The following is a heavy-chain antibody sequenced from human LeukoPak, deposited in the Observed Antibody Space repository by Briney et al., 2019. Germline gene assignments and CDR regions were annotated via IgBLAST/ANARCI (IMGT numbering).Heavy chain of an antibody. CDR1: GFTFSSSA. J-gene: IGHJ4*02. CDR2: IAHHGNNK. V-gene: IGHV3-30*02. D-gene: IGHD2-8*02. Sequence: GGSLRLSCGASGFTFSSSAMHWVRQGPGKGLEWVAYIAHHGNNKYYADSVKGRFTISRDNSKGSLYLQMNSLRADDTAVYYCAKDGSWSCTDWGQGTLVTVSS. CDR3: AKDGSWSCTD.